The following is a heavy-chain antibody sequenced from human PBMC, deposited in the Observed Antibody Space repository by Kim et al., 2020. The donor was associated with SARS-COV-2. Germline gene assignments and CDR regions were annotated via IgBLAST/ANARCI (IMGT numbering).Heavy chain of an antibody. V-gene: IGHV5-51*01. D-gene: IGHD3-22*01. CDR3: ARTHYYDSSNLDD. Sequence: YSPSFQGQVTTSANKSISTAYLQWSSLKASDTAMYYCARTHYYDSSNLDDWGQGTLVTVSS. J-gene: IGHJ4*02.